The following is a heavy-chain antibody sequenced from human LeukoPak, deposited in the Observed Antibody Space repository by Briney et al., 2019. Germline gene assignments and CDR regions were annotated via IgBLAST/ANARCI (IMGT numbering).Heavy chain of an antibody. J-gene: IGHJ4*02. Sequence: PGGSLRLPCAASGFTFSSYGMHWVRQAPGKGLEWVAVISYDGSNKYYADSVKGRFTISRGNSKNTLYLQMNSLRAEDTAVYYCAKGARWLQRIDYWGQGTLVTVSS. V-gene: IGHV3-30*18. D-gene: IGHD5-24*01. CDR3: AKGARWLQRIDY. CDR2: ISYDGSNK. CDR1: GFTFSSYG.